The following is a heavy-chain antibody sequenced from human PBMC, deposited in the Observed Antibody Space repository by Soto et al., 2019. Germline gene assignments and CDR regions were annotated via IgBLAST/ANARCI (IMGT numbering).Heavy chain of an antibody. CDR2: VSAYNGER. D-gene: IGHD6-6*01. CDR3: SRGTSIPASGDY. CDR1: GYTFTNYG. V-gene: IGHV1-18*01. Sequence: QVQLAQSGAEVKKPGASVKVSCKASGYTFTNYGINWVRQAPGQGLEWLGWVSAYNGERRYAQRVQARVIMTTDTSTTTAYMELRSLRSDDTAVYYCSRGTSIPASGDYWGQGTLVPVSS. J-gene: IGHJ4*01.